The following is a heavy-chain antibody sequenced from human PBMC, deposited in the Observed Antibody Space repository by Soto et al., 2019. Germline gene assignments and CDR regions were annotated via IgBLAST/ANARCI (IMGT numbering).Heavy chain of an antibody. CDR2: IYYSGST. CDR1: GGSISSGGYY. CDR3: ARDSYCSSTSCSGDPFDY. Sequence: PSETLSLTCTVSGGSISSGGYYWSWIRQHPGKGLEWIGYIYYSGSTYYNPSLKSRVTISVDTSKNQFSLKLSSVTAADTAVYYCARDSYCSSTSCSGDPFDYGGQGTRVTVSS. D-gene: IGHD2-2*01. J-gene: IGHJ4*02. V-gene: IGHV4-31*03.